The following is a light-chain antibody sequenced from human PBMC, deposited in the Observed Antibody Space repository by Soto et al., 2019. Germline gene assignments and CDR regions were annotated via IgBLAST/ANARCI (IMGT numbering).Light chain of an antibody. CDR2: NAD. CDR3: QQFSLYWA. CDR1: QDINRW. J-gene: IGKJ1*01. Sequence: DIQMTQSPSTLSASVGDRVTITCRASQDINRWLAWYQQKPGKAPKILIYNADTLESGVPSRFSGSGYGTEFILTISCLQPDDFATYYCQQFSLYWAFGQGTKVDIK. V-gene: IGKV1-5*01.